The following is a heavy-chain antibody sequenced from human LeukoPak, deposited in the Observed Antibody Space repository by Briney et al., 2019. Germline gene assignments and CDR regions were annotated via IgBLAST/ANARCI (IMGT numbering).Heavy chain of an antibody. V-gene: IGHV4-4*07. CDR3: ARGQITMVRGGYYYMDV. D-gene: IGHD3-10*01. CDR2: IYTSGST. J-gene: IGHJ6*03. Sequence: SSETLSLTCTVSGGSISSYYWSWIRQPAGKGLEWIGRIYTSGSTNYNPSLKSRVTMSVDTSKNQFSLKLSSVTAADTAVYYCARGQITMVRGGYYYMDVWGKGTTVTISS. CDR1: GGSISSYY.